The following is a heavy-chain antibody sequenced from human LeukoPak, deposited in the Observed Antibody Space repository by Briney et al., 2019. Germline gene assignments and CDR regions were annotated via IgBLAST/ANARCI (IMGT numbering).Heavy chain of an antibody. D-gene: IGHD3-10*02. J-gene: IGHJ4*02. Sequence: ASVKVSCKASGYSFTSYSINWVRQAPGQGLEWMGWINTKTGIPTYAQGFTGRFVFSLDTSVTTAYLQINNLKAEDTAVFYCVRAVRSQIDSWGQGTLVTVSS. CDR1: GYSFTSYS. CDR2: INTKTGIP. CDR3: VRAVRSQIDS. V-gene: IGHV7-4-1*02.